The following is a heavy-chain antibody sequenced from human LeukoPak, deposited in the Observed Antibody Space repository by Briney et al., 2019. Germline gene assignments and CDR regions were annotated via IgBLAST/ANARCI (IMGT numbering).Heavy chain of an antibody. Sequence: PGGSLRLSCAASGFTFSSAWMSWVRQAPGKGLEWVSGISDVGDGTYYADSVKGRFTISRDNSKNTLFLQMNSLRAEDTAVYYCAKGGWQWLVHRFLDYWGQGTLVTVSS. D-gene: IGHD6-19*01. CDR3: AKGGWQWLVHRFLDY. CDR1: GFTFSSAW. J-gene: IGHJ4*02. CDR2: ISDVGDGT. V-gene: IGHV3-23*01.